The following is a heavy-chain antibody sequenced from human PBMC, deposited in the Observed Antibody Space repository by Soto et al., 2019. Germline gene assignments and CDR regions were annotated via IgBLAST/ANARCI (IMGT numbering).Heavy chain of an antibody. CDR2: MNPNSGNT. D-gene: IGHD5-18*01. J-gene: IGHJ6*03. Sequence: ASVKVSCKASGYTFTSYDINWVRQATGQGLEWMGWMNPNSGNTGYAQKFQGRVTMTRNTSISTAYMELSSLRSEDTAVYYCARGLNTAMVSLGYYYYYMDVWGKGTTVTVSS. V-gene: IGHV1-8*01. CDR3: ARGLNTAMVSLGYYYYYMDV. CDR1: GYTFTSYD.